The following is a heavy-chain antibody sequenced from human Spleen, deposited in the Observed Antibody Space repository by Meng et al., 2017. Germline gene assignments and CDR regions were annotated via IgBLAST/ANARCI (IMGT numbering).Heavy chain of an antibody. CDR2: IYPGDSDT. J-gene: IGHJ4*01. CDR1: GYIFTSYW. D-gene: IGHD2-15*01. V-gene: IGHV5-51*01. CDR3: ARHLGYCSGGGCSTPGLDY. Sequence: GESLKISCKGSGYIFTSYWIGWVRQMPGKGLEWMGFIYPGDSDTRYSPSFQGQFTISADKSISTAYLQWSSLKASDTAIYYCARHLGYCSGGGCSTPGLDYWGHGTPVTVSS.